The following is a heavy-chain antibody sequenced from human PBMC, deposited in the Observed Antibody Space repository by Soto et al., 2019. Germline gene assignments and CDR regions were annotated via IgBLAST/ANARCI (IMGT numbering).Heavy chain of an antibody. CDR2: MNPNSGNT. J-gene: IGHJ4*02. V-gene: IGHV1-8*01. Sequence: QVPLVQSGAEVKKPGASVKVSCKASGYTFTSYDINWVRQATGQGLEWMGWMNPNSGNTGYAQKFQGRVTMTRNTSRSTAYMELSSLRSEDTAVYYCASPSSPHSSSWPEPSLGRWRQGTLVTVSS. CDR3: ASPSSPHSSSWPEPSLGR. CDR1: GYTFTSYD. D-gene: IGHD6-13*01.